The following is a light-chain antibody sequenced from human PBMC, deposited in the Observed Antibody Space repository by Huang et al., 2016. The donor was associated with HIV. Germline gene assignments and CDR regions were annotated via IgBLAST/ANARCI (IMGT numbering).Light chain of an antibody. Sequence: EIVLTQSPGTLSLSPGERATLSCRASQTVGHLAWYQQKPGQAPRLLIYGASTRAPGISDRLSGSGSGTDFTLIISRLELEDFAVYYCQQYGSTPRTFGQGTKVDI. CDR2: GAS. V-gene: IGKV3-20*01. J-gene: IGKJ1*01. CDR3: QQYGSTPRT. CDR1: QTVGH.